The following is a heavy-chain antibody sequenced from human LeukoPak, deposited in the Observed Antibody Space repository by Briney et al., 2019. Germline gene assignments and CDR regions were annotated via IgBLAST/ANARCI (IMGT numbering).Heavy chain of an antibody. V-gene: IGHV4-61*08. CDR2: IYYSGST. Sequence: SETLSLTCTVSGGSISSGDYYWSWIRQPPGKGLEWIGYIYYSGSTIYNPSLKSRVTISVDTSKNQFSLKLSSVTAADTAVYYCARAYYYDSSGYYPVPDYWGQGTLVTVSS. J-gene: IGHJ4*02. CDR3: ARAYYYDSSGYYPVPDY. CDR1: GGSISSGDYY. D-gene: IGHD3-22*01.